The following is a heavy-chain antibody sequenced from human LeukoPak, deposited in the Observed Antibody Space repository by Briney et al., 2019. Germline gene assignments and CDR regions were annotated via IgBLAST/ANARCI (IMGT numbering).Heavy chain of an antibody. D-gene: IGHD3-22*01. CDR3: ALYYYDSSGYCFDY. J-gene: IGHJ4*02. V-gene: IGHV4-31*03. CDR2: IYYSGST. Sequence: PSETLSLTCTVSGGSISSGGYYWSWIRQHPGKGLEWIGYIYYSGSTYYNPSLKSRVTISVDTSKNQFSLKLSSVTAADTAVYYCALYYYDSSGYCFDYWGQGTLVTVSS. CDR1: GGSISSGGYY.